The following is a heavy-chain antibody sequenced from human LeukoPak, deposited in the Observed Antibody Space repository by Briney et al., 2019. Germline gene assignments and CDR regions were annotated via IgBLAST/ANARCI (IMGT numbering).Heavy chain of an antibody. CDR2: MYISGTT. CDR3: ARGSGWLDF. J-gene: IGHJ4*02. V-gene: IGHV4-4*07. D-gene: IGHD6-19*01. CDR1: GTSISSYY. Sequence: PSETLSLTCTVSGTSISSYYWSWIRQPAGKGLEWIGRMYISGTTNYNPSLEGRVTMSLDTSKNQCSLKLTSVTAADTAVYYCARGSGWLDFWGRGTLITVSS.